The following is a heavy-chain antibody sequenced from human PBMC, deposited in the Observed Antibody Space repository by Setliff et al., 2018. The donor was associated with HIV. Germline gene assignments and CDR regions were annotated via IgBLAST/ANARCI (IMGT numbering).Heavy chain of an antibody. CDR2: ISAYNGNT. D-gene: IGHD7-27*01. V-gene: IGHV1-18*01. CDR3: ARVRQLGILGSDAFDI. CDR1: GYTFLSYG. Sequence: ASVKVSCKASGYTFLSYGISWVRQAPGQGLEWMGWISAYNGNTNYAQMLQGRVTMTTDTSTSTAYMELRSLRSDDTAVYYCARVRQLGILGSDAFDIWGQGTMVTVSS. J-gene: IGHJ3*02.